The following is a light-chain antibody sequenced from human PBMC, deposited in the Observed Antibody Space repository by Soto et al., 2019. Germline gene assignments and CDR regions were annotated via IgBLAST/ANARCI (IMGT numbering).Light chain of an antibody. Sequence: TQSPDTLPVSPGERATLSCRTSQSVSTNLAWYQHKPGQAPRLLIYGASNRATGIPDRFSGSGSGTDFTLTISRLEPEDFAVYYCQQYGSSPEWTFGQGTKVDIK. J-gene: IGKJ1*01. CDR3: QQYGSSPEWT. CDR1: QSVSTN. CDR2: GAS. V-gene: IGKV3-20*01.